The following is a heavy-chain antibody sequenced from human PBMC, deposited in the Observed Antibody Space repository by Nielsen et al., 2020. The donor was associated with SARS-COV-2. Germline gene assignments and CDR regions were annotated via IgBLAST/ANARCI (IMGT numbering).Heavy chain of an antibody. CDR2: ISYDGSHK. V-gene: IGHV3-30*18. CDR3: AKVRRGLYTSGWYGIDY. D-gene: IGHD6-19*01. J-gene: IGHJ4*02. CDR1: GFTFSSYW. Sequence: GSLRLSCAASGFTFSSYWMHWVRQAPGKGQEWVAVISYDGSHKYYADSVKGRFTISRDNSKNTVFLEMNNLRAEDTAVYYCAKVRRGLYTSGWYGIDYWGQGTLVTVSS.